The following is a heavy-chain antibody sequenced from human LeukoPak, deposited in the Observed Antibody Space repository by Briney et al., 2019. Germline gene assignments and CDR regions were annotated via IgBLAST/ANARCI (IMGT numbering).Heavy chain of an antibody. V-gene: IGHV4-59*12. CDR2: IYYSGST. CDR1: GGSISSYY. Sequence: PSETLFLTCTVSGGSISSYYWSWIRQPPGKGLEWIGYIYYSGSTNCNPSLKSRVTISVDTSKNQFSLKLSSETAADTAVYYCARIVRDLRQLSDYWGQGTLVTVSS. D-gene: IGHD5-18*01. CDR3: ARIVRDLRQLSDY. J-gene: IGHJ4*02.